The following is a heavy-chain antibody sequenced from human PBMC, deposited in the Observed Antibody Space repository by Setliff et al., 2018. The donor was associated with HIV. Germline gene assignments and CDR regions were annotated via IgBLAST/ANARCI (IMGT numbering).Heavy chain of an antibody. CDR3: VTDRTIFGLVTEYYFDY. Sequence: PGGSLRLSCAASGFTFRNAWMNWVRQAPGKGLEWLGLIKSKSDGGATDYPASVNGRFTISREDSKNTLYLQINSLKIEDTAVYYCVTDRTIFGLVTEYYFDYWGQGALVTVSS. CDR1: GFTFRNAW. J-gene: IGHJ4*02. V-gene: IGHV3-15*01. D-gene: IGHD3-3*01. CDR2: IKSKSDGGAT.